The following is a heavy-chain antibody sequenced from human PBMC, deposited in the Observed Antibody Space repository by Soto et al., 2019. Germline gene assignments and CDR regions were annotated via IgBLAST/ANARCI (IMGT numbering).Heavy chain of an antibody. CDR2: IWYDGSNK. J-gene: IGHJ4*02. V-gene: IGHV3-33*08. Sequence: GGSLRLSCAASGFTFSSYGMHWVRQAPGKGLEWVAVIWYDGSNKYYADSVKGRFTISRDNSKNTLYLQMNSLRAEDTAVYYCARDPSGGDSSSRYYFDYLGQGTLVTVSS. D-gene: IGHD6-6*01. CDR3: ARDPSGGDSSSRYYFDY. CDR1: GFTFSSYG.